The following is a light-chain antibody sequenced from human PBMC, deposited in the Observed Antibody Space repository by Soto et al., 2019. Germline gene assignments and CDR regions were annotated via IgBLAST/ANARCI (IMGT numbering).Light chain of an antibody. CDR3: CSYGGSPRVV. CDR1: SSDVGSDNL. CDR2: EVS. J-gene: IGLJ2*01. Sequence: QSALTQPASVYGSPGQAITISCTGTSSDVGSDNLVSWYQQHPGKAPKPLIYEVSKRPSVVSNRFSCSKSGNTASLTISGRQAEDEAEHYCCSYGGSPRVVFGGGTKLTVL. V-gene: IGLV2-23*02.